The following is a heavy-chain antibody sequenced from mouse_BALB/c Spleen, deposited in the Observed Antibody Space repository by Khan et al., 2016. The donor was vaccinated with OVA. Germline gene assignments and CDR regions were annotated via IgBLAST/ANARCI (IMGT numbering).Heavy chain of an antibody. CDR2: IDYSGTT. J-gene: IGHJ2*01. CDR1: GYSITSGYG. V-gene: IGHV3-1*02. Sequence: EVQLQESGPDLVKPSQSLSLTCTVTGYSITSGYGWHWIRQFPGNKLEWMGYIDYSGTTNYNPSLKSRISITREISKNQFFLQLNSVTTEDTATYYCARWDYWGQGTTLTVSS. CDR3: ARWDY.